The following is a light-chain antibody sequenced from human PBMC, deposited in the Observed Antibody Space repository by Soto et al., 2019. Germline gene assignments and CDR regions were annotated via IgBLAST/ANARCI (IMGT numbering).Light chain of an antibody. V-gene: IGLV2-14*01. CDR3: SSYTNINTRACV. Sequence: QSALTQLASVSGSPGQSITISCTGTSGDIGSYNRVSWYQQHPGKAPKLIIYEVTDRPSGVSNRFSGSKSGNTASLTISGLQAEDEAEYSCSSYTNINTRACVFGTGTKLTVL. J-gene: IGLJ1*01. CDR1: SGDIGSYNR. CDR2: EVT.